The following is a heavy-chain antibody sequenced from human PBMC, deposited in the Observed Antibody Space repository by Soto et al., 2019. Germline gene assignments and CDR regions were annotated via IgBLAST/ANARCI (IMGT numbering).Heavy chain of an antibody. D-gene: IGHD1-26*01. J-gene: IGHJ4*02. V-gene: IGHV4-31*03. CDR1: DGSIDSGSYY. CDR2: IHYSGSI. Sequence: QVQLQESGPGLVKPSQTLSLTCTVSDGSIDSGSYYRSWARQYPGKGLEWIGSIHYSGSIYYSPSLRSRLTMSADTSKNQFSLKLSSVTVADTAVYYCTRGLDRAKLGYWGQGIQVIVSS. CDR3: TRGLDRAKLGY.